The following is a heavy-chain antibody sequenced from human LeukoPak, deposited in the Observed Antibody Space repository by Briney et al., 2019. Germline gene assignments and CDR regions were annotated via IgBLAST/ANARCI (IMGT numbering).Heavy chain of an antibody. J-gene: IGHJ4*02. CDR1: GYIFTSYY. D-gene: IGHD1-26*01. CDR3: ARTKWELLRYFDY. V-gene: IGHV1-46*01. Sequence: ASVKVSCKASGYIFTSYYMHWVRQAPGQGLEWMGIINPSGGSPSYAQKFQGRVTMTRDTSTSTAYMELSSLRSEDTAVYYCARTKWELLRYFDYWGQGTLVTVSS. CDR2: INPSGGSP.